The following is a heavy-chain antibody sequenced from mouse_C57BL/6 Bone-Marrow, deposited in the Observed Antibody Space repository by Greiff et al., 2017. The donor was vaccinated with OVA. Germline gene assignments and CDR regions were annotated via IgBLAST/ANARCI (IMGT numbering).Heavy chain of an antibody. Sequence: DVHLVESGPGLVKPSQSLSLTCSVTGYSITSGYYWNWIRQFPGNKLEWMGYISYDGSNNYNPSLKNRISITRDTSKNQFFLKLNSVTTEDTATYYCARDYGSRYAMDYWGQGTSVTVSS. CDR1: GYSITSGYY. CDR2: ISYDGSN. V-gene: IGHV3-6*01. CDR3: ARDYGSRYAMDY. D-gene: IGHD1-1*01. J-gene: IGHJ4*01.